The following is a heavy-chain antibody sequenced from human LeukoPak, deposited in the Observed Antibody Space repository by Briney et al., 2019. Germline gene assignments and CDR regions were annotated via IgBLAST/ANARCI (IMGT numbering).Heavy chain of an antibody. V-gene: IGHV4-34*01. CDR3: ARGGYDILTGQPFDY. CDR1: GGSFSGYY. D-gene: IGHD3-9*01. Sequence: PSETLSLTCAVYGGSFSGYYWSWIRQPPGKGLEWIGEINHSGNTNYNPSLKSRVTISVDTSKNQFSLKLSSVTAADTAVYYCARGGYDILTGQPFDYWGQGTLVTVSS. J-gene: IGHJ4*02. CDR2: INHSGNT.